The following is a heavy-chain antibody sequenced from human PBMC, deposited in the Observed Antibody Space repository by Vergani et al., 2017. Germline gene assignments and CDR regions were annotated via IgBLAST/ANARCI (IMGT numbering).Heavy chain of an antibody. CDR2: IRYDGSRR. J-gene: IGHJ4*02. CDR1: GFIFSSHG. D-gene: IGHD1-1*01. Sequence: QVQLVEWGGGVVQPGGSLRLSCTASGFIFSSHGMHWDRQAPGKGLEWVAFIRYDGSRREYGESVKGRFTNSRDNSKNMVYIQMNSLRPEDTAVYYCVKGKGTVENWGQGNLVNVSS. V-gene: IGHV3-30*02. CDR3: VKGKGTVEN.